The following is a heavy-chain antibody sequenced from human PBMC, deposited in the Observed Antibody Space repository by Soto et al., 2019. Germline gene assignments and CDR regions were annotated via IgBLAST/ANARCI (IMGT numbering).Heavy chain of an antibody. Sequence: SETLSLTCTVSGGSISSSSYYWGWIRQPPGKGLEWIGSIYYSGSTYYNPSLKSRVTISVDTSKNQFSLKLSSVTAADTAVYYCARRVDYDFWSGYYSPPHWFGPWGQGTLVTVSS. V-gene: IGHV4-39*01. CDR2: IYYSGST. D-gene: IGHD3-3*01. J-gene: IGHJ5*02. CDR3: ARRVDYDFWSGYYSPPHWFGP. CDR1: GGSISSSSYY.